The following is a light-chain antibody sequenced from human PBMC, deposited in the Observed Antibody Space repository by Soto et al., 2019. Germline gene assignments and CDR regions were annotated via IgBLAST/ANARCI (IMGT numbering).Light chain of an antibody. CDR3: QQRSNWPIT. V-gene: IGKV3-11*01. CDR1: QSVSSY. CDR2: GAS. J-gene: IGKJ5*01. Sequence: EIVLSQSPATLSLSPGERDTISCRASQSVSSYLAWYQQKPGQAPRLLISGASNRATGIPARFSGGGSGTDFTLTISSLEPEDFAVYYCQQRSNWPITFGQGTRLEIK.